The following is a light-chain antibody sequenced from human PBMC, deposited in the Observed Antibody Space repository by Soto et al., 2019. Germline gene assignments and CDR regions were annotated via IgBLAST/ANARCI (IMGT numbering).Light chain of an antibody. V-gene: IGKV3-15*01. CDR1: QSVSSN. CDR2: GAS. J-gene: IGKJ1*01. CDR3: QQYNNWPG. Sequence: EIVLTQSPGILSLSPGERASLSCRASQSVSSNLAWYQQKPGQAPRLLIYGASTRATGIPARFSGSGSGTEFTLTISSLQSEDFAVYYCQQYNNWPGFGQGTKVDI.